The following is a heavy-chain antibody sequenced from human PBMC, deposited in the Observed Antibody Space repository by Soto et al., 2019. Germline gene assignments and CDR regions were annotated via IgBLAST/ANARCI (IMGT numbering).Heavy chain of an antibody. V-gene: IGHV4-39*07. CDR2: IYYSGST. CDR3: ARVPDR. Sequence: PSETLSLTCTVSGGSISSPHDYWAWIRQSPGRGLEWIGSIYYSGSTYHNPSLKSRVTISVDRSKNQFSLKLSSVTAADTAVYYCARVPDRWGQGTLVTVSS. J-gene: IGHJ5*02. CDR1: GGSISSPHDY. D-gene: IGHD2-2*01.